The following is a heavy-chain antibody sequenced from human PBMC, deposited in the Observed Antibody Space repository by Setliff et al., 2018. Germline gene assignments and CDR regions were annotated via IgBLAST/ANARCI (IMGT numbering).Heavy chain of an antibody. CDR2: INHSGST. CDR1: GGTFSHYY. CDR3: ARGRNVAARLLDT. D-gene: IGHD6-6*01. V-gene: IGHV4-34*01. J-gene: IGHJ5*02. Sequence: SETLSLTCAAYGGTFSHYYWTWIRQSPGRGLEWIGEINHSGSTNYNPSLKSRVTISIDTSKDQFSLRMSSVSAADAAIYYCARGRNVAARLLDTWGQGSRVTVSS.